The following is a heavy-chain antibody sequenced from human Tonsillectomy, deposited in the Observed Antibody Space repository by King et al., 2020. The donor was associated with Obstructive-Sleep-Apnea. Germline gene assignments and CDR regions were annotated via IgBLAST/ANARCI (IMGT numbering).Heavy chain of an antibody. J-gene: IGHJ4*02. CDR3: ARDSGDSGYDSRPI. CDR2: ISSSSNTI. Sequence: VQLVESGGGLVQPGGSLRLSCAASGFTFSSYSMNWVRQAPGKGLDGVSHISSSSNTIYSADSVRGRFTTSRDNAKNSLYLQMNSLRAEDTAVYYCARDSGDSGYDSRPIWGQGILVTVSS. CDR1: GFTFSSYS. V-gene: IGHV3-48*04. D-gene: IGHD5-12*01.